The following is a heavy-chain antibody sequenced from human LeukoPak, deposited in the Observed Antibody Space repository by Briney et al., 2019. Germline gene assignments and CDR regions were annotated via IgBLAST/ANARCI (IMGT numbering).Heavy chain of an antibody. D-gene: IGHD6-13*01. CDR3: ASTSLAAAGTAP. CDR1: GFTFSSYS. V-gene: IGHV3-21*01. Sequence: GGSLRLSCAASGFTFSSYSMNWVRQAPGKGLEWVSSISSSSSYIYYADSVRGRFTISRDNAKNSLYLQMNSLRAEDTAVYYCASTSLAAAGTAPWGQGTLVTVSS. J-gene: IGHJ5*02. CDR2: ISSSSSYI.